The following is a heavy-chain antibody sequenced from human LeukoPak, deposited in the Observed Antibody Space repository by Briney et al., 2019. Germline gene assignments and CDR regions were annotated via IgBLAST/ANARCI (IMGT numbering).Heavy chain of an antibody. CDR2: VNHRGST. Sequence: SETLSLTCTVYGGSFSGYYWSWIRQPPGKGLEWIGEVNHRGSTNYNPSLKSRLTISVDTSKNQFSLKLSSFTAAATAVDYCAGEVMYSSGWNFYYYMDVWGKGTTVTVSS. J-gene: IGHJ6*03. V-gene: IGHV4-34*01. D-gene: IGHD6-19*01. CDR1: GGSFSGYY. CDR3: AGEVMYSSGWNFYYYMDV.